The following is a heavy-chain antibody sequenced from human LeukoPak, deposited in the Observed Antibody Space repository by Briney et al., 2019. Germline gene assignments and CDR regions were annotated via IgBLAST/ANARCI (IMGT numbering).Heavy chain of an antibody. D-gene: IGHD3-9*01. CDR3: AKLELDDILTGPPSFDY. CDR2: ISSSSTTI. V-gene: IGHV3-48*01. Sequence: GGSLRLSCAASEFTFNSYSMNWVRQPPGKGLEWVSYISSSSTTIYYADSVKGRFTISRDNAKNSLFLQMNSLRAEDTAVYYCAKLELDDILTGPPSFDYWGQGTLVTVSS. CDR1: EFTFNSYS. J-gene: IGHJ4*02.